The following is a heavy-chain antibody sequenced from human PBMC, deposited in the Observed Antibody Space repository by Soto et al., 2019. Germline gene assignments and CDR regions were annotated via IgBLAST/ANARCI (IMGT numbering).Heavy chain of an antibody. CDR2: IYYSGST. CDR3: AGRGSGSSYYYYYYMDV. D-gene: IGHD3-10*01. Sequence: QVQLQESGPGLVKPSETLSLTCTVSGGSISSYYWSWIRQPPGKGLEWIGYIYYSGSTNYNPSLKSRVTISVDTSKNQFSLKLSSVTAADTAVYYCAGRGSGSSYYYYYYMDVWGKGTTVTVSS. V-gene: IGHV4-59*08. J-gene: IGHJ6*03. CDR1: GGSISSYY.